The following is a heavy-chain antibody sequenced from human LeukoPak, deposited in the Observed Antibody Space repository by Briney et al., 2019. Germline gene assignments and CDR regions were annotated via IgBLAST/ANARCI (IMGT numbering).Heavy chain of an antibody. D-gene: IGHD2-21*01. CDR2: INHSGST. J-gene: IGHJ5*02. CDR1: GGSISSYY. V-gene: IGHV4-34*01. CDR3: ARAPQRSYQHNWFDP. Sequence: NPSETLSLTCTVSGGSISSYYWSWIRQPAGKGLEWIGEINHSGSTNYNPSLKSRVTISVDTSKNQFSLKLSSVTAADTAVYYCARAPQRSYQHNWFDPWGQGTLVTVSS.